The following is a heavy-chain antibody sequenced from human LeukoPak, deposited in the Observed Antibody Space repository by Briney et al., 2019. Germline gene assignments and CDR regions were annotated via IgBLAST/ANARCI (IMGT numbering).Heavy chain of an antibody. CDR2: ISGSSDST. V-gene: IGHV3-23*01. D-gene: IGHD6-13*01. CDR1: GFTFSSYA. J-gene: IGHJ4*02. CDR3: AKTRPLDSSSWSHGDY. Sequence: PGGSLRLSFAASGFTFSSYAMSWVRQAPGKGLEWVSAISGSSDSTYYGDSVKGRFTISRDNSKNTLYLQMNSLRAEDTAVYYCAKTRPLDSSSWSHGDYWGQGTLVTVSS.